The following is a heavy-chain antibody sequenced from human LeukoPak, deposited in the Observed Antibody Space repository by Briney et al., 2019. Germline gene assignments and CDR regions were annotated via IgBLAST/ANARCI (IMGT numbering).Heavy chain of an antibody. CDR1: GFTFSSYW. D-gene: IGHD3-22*01. CDR2: IKQDGSEK. Sequence: GGSLRLSCAASGFTFSSYWMSWVRQAPGKGLEWVANIKQDGSEKYYVDSVKGRFTISRDNAKNSLYLQMNSLRAEDTAVYYCARDSLDSRYYYYYMDVWGKGTTVTVSS. J-gene: IGHJ6*03. CDR3: ARDSLDSRYYYYYMDV. V-gene: IGHV3-7*01.